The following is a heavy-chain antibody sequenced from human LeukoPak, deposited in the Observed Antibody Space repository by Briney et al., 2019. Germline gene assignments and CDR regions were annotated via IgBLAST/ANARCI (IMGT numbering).Heavy chain of an antibody. V-gene: IGHV1-2*02. D-gene: IGHD1-26*01. CDR3: ARARGLVGATGY. CDR1: GYTFTGYY. CDR2: INPNSGGT. J-gene: IGHJ4*02. Sequence: ASVKVSCKASGYTFTGYYMHWVRQAPGQGLEWMGWINPNSGGTNYAQKFQGRVTMTRDTSISTAYMELSRLRSDDTAVYYCARARGLVGATGYWGQGTLVTVSS.